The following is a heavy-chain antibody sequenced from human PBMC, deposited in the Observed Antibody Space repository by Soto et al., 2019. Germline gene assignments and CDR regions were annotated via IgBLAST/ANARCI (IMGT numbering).Heavy chain of an antibody. D-gene: IGHD3-10*01. CDR1: CCPISSSSLY. V-gene: IGHV4-39*01. CDR3: ARQAQRITMVRGVRNNWFDP. CDR2: IYYSGST. J-gene: IGHJ5*02. Sequence: SENPSVTCTVFCCPISSSSLYWGWVRQPPRKGLGWIGSIYYSGSTYYNPSLKSRVTISVDTSKNQFSLKLSSVTAADTAVYYCARQAQRITMVRGVRNNWFDPWGQGTLVTVSS.